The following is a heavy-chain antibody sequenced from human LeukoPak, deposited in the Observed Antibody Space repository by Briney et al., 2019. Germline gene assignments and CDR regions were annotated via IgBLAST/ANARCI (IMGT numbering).Heavy chain of an antibody. J-gene: IGHJ4*02. CDR2: ISNDGSNK. CDR3: AKDGYCSSTSYYPNHFDS. CDR1: GVTLSPYA. D-gene: IGHD2-2*03. Sequence: GGSLRLSCAGSGVTLSPYAMHWARQPPGKGLEWVAFISNDGSNKYYAGTVKGRFTISRDNSKNTLDLQMNSLRAEDTAVYYCAKDGYCSSTSYYPNHFDSWGQGTLVIVSS. V-gene: IGHV3-30*18.